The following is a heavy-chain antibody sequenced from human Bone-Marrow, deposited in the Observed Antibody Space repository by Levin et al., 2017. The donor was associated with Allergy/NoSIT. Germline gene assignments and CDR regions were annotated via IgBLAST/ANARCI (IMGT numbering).Heavy chain of an antibody. CDR3: ARELNYYGSGSYAPDAYYYYGMDV. D-gene: IGHD3-10*01. CDR2: INPNSGGT. J-gene: IGHJ6*02. V-gene: IGHV1-2*02. Sequence: GESLKISCKASGYTFTGYYMHWVRQAPGQGLEWMGWINPNSGGTNYAQKFQGRVTMTRDTSISTAYMELSRLRSDDTAVYYCARELNYYGSGSYAPDAYYYYGMDVWGQGTTVTVSS. CDR1: GYTFTGYY.